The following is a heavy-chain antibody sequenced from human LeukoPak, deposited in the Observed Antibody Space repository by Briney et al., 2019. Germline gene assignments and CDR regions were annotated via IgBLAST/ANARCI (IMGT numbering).Heavy chain of an antibody. CDR2: TYYRSKWYN. J-gene: IGHJ3*02. Sequence: SQTLSLTCAISGDSVSSNSAAWNWIRQSPSRGLEWLGRTYYRSKWYNDYAVSAKSRITINPDTSKNQFSLQLNSVTPEDTAVYYCARDSRASYSSSWYGGRAAFDIWGQGTMVTVSS. V-gene: IGHV6-1*01. D-gene: IGHD6-13*01. CDR1: GDSVSSNSAA. CDR3: ARDSRASYSSSWYGGRAAFDI.